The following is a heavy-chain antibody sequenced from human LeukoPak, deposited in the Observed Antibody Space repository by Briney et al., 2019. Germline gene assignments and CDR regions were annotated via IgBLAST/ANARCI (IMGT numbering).Heavy chain of an antibody. V-gene: IGHV1-46*01. D-gene: IGHD2-2*02. CDR3: ARADFGRDSGGPDCSSTSCYIYYYYYMDV. CDR1: GYTFTSYY. Sequence: ASVKVSCKASGYTFTSYYMHWVRQAPGQGLEWMGIINPSGGSTSYAQKFQGRVTITTDESTSTAYMELSSLRSEDTAVYYCARADFGRDSGGPDCSSTSCYIYYYYYMDVWGKGTTVTVSS. CDR2: INPSGGST. J-gene: IGHJ6*03.